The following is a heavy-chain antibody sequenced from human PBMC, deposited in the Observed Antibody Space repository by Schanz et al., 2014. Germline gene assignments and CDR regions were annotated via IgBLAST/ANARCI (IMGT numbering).Heavy chain of an antibody. CDR3: ARGTMPGTFDI. CDR1: GGTFSSYA. J-gene: IGHJ3*02. V-gene: IGHV1-69*02. D-gene: IGHD2-2*01. Sequence: QVQLVQSGAEVKKPGSSMKVSCKASGGTFSSYAISWVRQAPGQGLEWMGRIIPILGIATYAQQFQGRVTFTADKSTSTAYMELSSLRYEDTALYYCARGTMPGTFDIWGQGTMVTVSS. CDR2: IIPILGIA.